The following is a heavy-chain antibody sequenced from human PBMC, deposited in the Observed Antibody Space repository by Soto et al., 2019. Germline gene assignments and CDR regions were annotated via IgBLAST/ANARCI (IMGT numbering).Heavy chain of an antibody. Sequence: EVQLLASGGGLVQPGGSLRLSCAASGFTFYSYAMDWVRQAPGKGLEWVSSISARSDNTYYADSVKGRFTISRDHSKSTMYLQVNSLRAADTAIYYCAKRGDSYYYGMNVWGQGTTVTVSS. V-gene: IGHV3-23*01. CDR3: AKRGDSYYYGMNV. CDR1: GFTFYSYA. J-gene: IGHJ6*02. D-gene: IGHD3-16*01. CDR2: ISARSDNT.